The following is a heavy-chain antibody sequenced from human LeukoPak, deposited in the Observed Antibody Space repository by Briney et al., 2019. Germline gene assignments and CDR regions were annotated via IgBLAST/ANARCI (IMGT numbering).Heavy chain of an antibody. CDR1: GGSISSFY. CDR3: AREDYDSTGYYVKF. J-gene: IGHJ4*02. V-gene: IGHV4-59*01. D-gene: IGHD3-22*01. Sequence: SETLSLTCTVSGGSISSFYWAWIRQPVGKGLEWIGYIYYDGSTKYNPSLKSRLTISVDTPNNQFSLKLGSVTAADTAIYYCAREDYDSTGYYVKFWSQGTLVTVSS. CDR2: IYYDGST.